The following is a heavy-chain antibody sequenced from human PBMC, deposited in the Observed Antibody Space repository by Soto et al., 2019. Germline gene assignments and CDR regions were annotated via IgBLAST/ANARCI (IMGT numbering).Heavy chain of an antibody. CDR3: ARSGNWYFDY. J-gene: IGHJ4*02. CDR2: IYYSGTT. D-gene: IGHD1-1*01. Sequence: SETLSLTCTVSGGSISSSIHDWGWIRQPPGKGLEWIGSIYYSGTTYYNPSLESRVTISLDTSKNQFALKLSSVTAADTAVYYCARSGNWYFDYWGQGTLVTVS. V-gene: IGHV4-39*01. CDR1: GGSISSSIHD.